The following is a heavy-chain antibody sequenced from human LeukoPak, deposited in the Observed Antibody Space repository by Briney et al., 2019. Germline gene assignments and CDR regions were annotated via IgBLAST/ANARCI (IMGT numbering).Heavy chain of an antibody. Sequence: SGGSLRLSCAGSGFTFSSYAMSWVRQAPGKGLEWVSAISDTGATTYDADSVKGRFTISRDNSRSTLDLQMNSLRAEDTALYYCAKDTSIGRYCTNGVCSPFDYWGQGTLVTVSS. D-gene: IGHD2-8*01. CDR2: ISDTGATT. CDR1: GFTFSSYA. V-gene: IGHV3-23*01. CDR3: AKDTSIGRYCTNGVCSPFDY. J-gene: IGHJ4*02.